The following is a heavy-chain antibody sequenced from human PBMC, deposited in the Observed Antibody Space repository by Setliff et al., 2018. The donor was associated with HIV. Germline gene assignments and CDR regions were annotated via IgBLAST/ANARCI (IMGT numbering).Heavy chain of an antibody. D-gene: IGHD1-26*01. J-gene: IGHJ3*02. CDR2: ISYDGSNK. V-gene: IGHV3-30*03. Sequence: GGSLRLSCAASGFIFSDHWMDWFRQAPGRGLVWVALISYDGSNKYYADSVKGRFTISRDISKNTLYLQMNTLRAEDTAVYYCARGEKWEPSHDAFDMWGQGRMVTVSS. CDR1: GFIFSDHW. CDR3: ARGEKWEPSHDAFDM.